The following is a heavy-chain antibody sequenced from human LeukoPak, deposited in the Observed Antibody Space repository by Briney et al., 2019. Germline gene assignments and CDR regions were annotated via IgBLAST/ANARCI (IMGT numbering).Heavy chain of an antibody. CDR2: ISSGSSYI. J-gene: IGHJ3*02. Sequence: KTWGSLRLSCAASGFTLSWYTMNWVSQATGKGLEWVSIISSGSSYIHYADSVKGRFTISRDNAKNSLYLQMNSLRAEDTAVYYCARGKGYDFWSGDDAFDIWGQGTMVTVSS. D-gene: IGHD3-3*01. V-gene: IGHV3-21*01. CDR1: GFTLSWYT. CDR3: ARGKGYDFWSGDDAFDI.